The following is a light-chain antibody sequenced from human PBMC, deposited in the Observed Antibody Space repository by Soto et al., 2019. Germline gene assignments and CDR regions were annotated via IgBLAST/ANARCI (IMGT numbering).Light chain of an antibody. V-gene: IGLV2-8*01. CDR1: KNDIGVYDF. CDR2: EVV. CDR3: KSYAGSNTYV. Sequence: QSALTQPPSASGSPGQSVTISCTGTKNDIGVYDFVSWYQHHPGKAPRLIIYEVVQRPSGVPDRFSGSKSGNTASLTVSGLQAEDEADYFCKSYAGSNTYVFGRGTKVTVL. J-gene: IGLJ1*01.